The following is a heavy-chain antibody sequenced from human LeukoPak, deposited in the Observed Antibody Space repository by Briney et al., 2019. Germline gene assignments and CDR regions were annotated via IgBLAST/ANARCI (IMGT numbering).Heavy chain of an antibody. CDR3: ARVFSGYYYFDY. D-gene: IGHD3-22*01. J-gene: IGHJ4*02. V-gene: IGHV3-21*01. CDR1: GFTFSSYS. Sequence: GGSLRLSCAASGFTFSSYSMNWVRQAPGKGLEWVSSISSSSSYIYYADSVKGRFTISRDNTKNSLYLQMNSLKAEDTAVYYCARVFSGYYYFDYWGQGTLVTVSS. CDR2: ISSSSSYI.